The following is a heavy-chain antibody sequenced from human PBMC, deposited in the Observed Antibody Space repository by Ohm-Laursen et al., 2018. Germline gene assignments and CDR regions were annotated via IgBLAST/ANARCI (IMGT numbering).Heavy chain of an antibody. CDR1: GGSISSGGYY. CDR3: ARTGGGGLHFDY. D-gene: IGHD2-8*02. J-gene: IGHJ4*02. V-gene: IGHV4-31*03. Sequence: SDTLSLTCTVSGGSISSGGYYWSWIRQHPGKGLEWIGYIYYSGSTYYNPSLKSRVTISVDTSKNQFSLKLSSVTAADTAVYYCARTGGGGLHFDYWGQGTLVTVSS. CDR2: IYYSGST.